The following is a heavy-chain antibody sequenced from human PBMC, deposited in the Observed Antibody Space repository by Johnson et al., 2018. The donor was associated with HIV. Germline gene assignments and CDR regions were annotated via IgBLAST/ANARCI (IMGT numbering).Heavy chain of an antibody. Sequence: QVQLVESGGGVVQPGRSLRLSCAASGFTFSNYAVHWVRQAPGKGLEWVAVISSDGSAKYYADSVKGPFTISRDNSKNTLYLQLNTLRAVDTAVYYCARDWDAYGAFDIWGQGTMVTVSS. CDR1: GFTFSNYA. CDR3: ARDWDAYGAFDI. V-gene: IGHV3-30-3*01. CDR2: ISSDGSAK. J-gene: IGHJ3*02. D-gene: IGHD1-26*01.